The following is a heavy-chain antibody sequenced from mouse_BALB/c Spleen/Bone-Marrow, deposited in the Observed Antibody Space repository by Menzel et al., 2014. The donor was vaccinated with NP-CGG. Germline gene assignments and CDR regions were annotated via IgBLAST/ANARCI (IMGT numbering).Heavy chain of an antibody. J-gene: IGHJ4*01. CDR1: GYTFTSYW. Sequence: VQLQQSGAELVRPGASVKLSCKASGYTFTSYWINWVKQRPGQGLEWIGNIYPSDSYTNYNQKFKDKATLTVDKSSSTAYMQLSSPTSEDSVVYYCTRRLTGSYAMDYWGQGTSVTVSS. CDR3: TRRLTGSYAMDY. V-gene: IGHV1-69*02. D-gene: IGHD4-1*01. CDR2: IYPSDSYT.